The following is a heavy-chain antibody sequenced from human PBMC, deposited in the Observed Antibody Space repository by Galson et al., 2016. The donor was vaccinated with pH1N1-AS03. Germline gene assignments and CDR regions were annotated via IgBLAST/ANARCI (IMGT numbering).Heavy chain of an antibody. D-gene: IGHD5-24*01. Sequence: SVKVSCKASGYTFTNFGITWVRQAPGQGLEWMGWISGYNGQTHYAQRFQGRVTLTTDTSTTTVYMELSRLRSADTAVYYCARTPAEMATISFDYWGQGTLVTVSS. CDR3: ARTPAEMATISFDY. CDR2: ISGYNGQT. CDR1: GYTFTNFG. J-gene: IGHJ4*02. V-gene: IGHV1-18*01.